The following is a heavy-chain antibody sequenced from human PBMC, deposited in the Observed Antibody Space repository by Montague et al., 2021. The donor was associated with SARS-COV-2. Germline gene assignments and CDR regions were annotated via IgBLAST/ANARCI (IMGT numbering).Heavy chain of an antibody. Sequence: PALVKPTQTLTLTCTFSGFSLSTSGMCVSWIRQPPGKALEWLARIDWDDDKYYSTSLKTRLTISKDTSKNQVVLTMTNMDPVDTATYYCARIRYGSGSSPLDYWGQGTLVTVSS. CDR2: IDWDDDK. V-gene: IGHV2-70*11. CDR3: ARIRYGSGSSPLDY. J-gene: IGHJ4*02. CDR1: GFSLSTSGMC. D-gene: IGHD3-10*01.